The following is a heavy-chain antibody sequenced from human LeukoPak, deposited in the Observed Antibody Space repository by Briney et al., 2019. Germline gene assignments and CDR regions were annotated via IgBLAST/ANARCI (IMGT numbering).Heavy chain of an antibody. CDR1: GFTFSSYG. CDR3: ARGRRDGYNDWFDP. D-gene: IGHD5-24*01. J-gene: IGHJ5*02. V-gene: IGHV3-33*01. Sequence: GGSLILSCAASGFTFSSYGMHWVRQAPGKGLEWVAVIWYDGSNKYYADSVKGRFTISRDNSKNTLYLQMNSLRAEDTAVYYCARGRRDGYNDWFDPWGQGTLVTVSS. CDR2: IWYDGSNK.